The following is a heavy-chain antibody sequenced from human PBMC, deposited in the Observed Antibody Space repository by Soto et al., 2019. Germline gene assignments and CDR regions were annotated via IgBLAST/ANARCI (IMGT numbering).Heavy chain of an antibody. D-gene: IGHD4-17*01. CDR1: GGSFSSGNNY. CDR2: IYYTEST. J-gene: IGHJ6*02. Sequence: LTLTCTVSGGSFSSGNNYWSWVPQPKGKGLVWTGYIYYTESTFNNPSLKSRVSISIDKSKTQFSLKLSCVTAADTAVYYCARIHFGDDTSYYYYGMDVWGQGTTVTVSS. V-gene: IGHV4-30-4*01. CDR3: ARIHFGDDTSYYYYGMDV.